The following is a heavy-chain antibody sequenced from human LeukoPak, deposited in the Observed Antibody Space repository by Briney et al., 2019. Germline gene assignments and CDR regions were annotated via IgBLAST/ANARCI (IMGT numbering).Heavy chain of an antibody. V-gene: IGHV1-2*02. J-gene: IGHJ5*02. CDR2: INPNSGGT. Sequence: ASVKVSCKASGYTFTGYFMHWVRQAPGQGLEWMGWINPNSGGTNYAQKYQGRVTMTRDTSISTAYMEVSRLRSDDTAVYYCAAEVKYSPLLHWFDPWGQGTLVTVSS. CDR3: AAEVKYSPLLHWFDP. D-gene: IGHD2-15*01. CDR1: GYTFTGYF.